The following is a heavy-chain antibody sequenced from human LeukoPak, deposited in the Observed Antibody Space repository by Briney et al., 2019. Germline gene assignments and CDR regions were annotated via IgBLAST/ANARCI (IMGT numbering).Heavy chain of an antibody. Sequence: GGSLRLSCAASGFTFSSYAMHWVRQAPGKGLEWVALISYDGSNKYYADSVKGRFTISRDNSKNTLYLQMNSLRAEDTAVYYCAKDRRREGHNFFIYWGQGTLVTVSS. CDR2: ISYDGSNK. CDR3: AKDRRREGHNFFIY. CDR1: GFTFSSYA. D-gene: IGHD5-24*01. J-gene: IGHJ4*02. V-gene: IGHV3-30*18.